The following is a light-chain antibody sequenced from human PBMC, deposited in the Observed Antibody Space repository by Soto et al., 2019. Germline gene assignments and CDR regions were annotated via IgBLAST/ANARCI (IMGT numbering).Light chain of an antibody. J-gene: IGLJ1*01. CDR3: SSYASSAFPYV. CDR1: SSDVGGYNY. V-gene: IGLV2-14*01. CDR2: DVS. Sequence: QSVLTQPASVSGSPGQSITISCTGTSSDVGGYNYVSWYQQHPGKAPKLMIYDVSNRPSGVSNRFSGSKSGNTASLTIFGLQAEDEAEYYCSSYASSAFPYVFGTGTKLTVL.